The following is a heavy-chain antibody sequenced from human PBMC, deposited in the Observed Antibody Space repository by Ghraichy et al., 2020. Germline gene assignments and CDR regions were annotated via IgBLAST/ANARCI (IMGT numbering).Heavy chain of an antibody. CDR1: GYTLTELS. Sequence: KVSCKVSGYTLTELSMHWVRQAPGKGLEWMGGFDPKDGETIYAQKFQGRVTMTEDTSTDTAYMELSSLRSEDTAVYYCAKESRGEYYYYGMDVWGQGTTVTVSS. V-gene: IGHV1-24*01. D-gene: IGHD3-16*01. CDR3: AKESRGEYYYYGMDV. CDR2: FDPKDGET. J-gene: IGHJ6*02.